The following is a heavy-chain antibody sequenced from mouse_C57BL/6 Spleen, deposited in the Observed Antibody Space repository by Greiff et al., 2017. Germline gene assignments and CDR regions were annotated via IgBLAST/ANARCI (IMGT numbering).Heavy chain of an antibody. V-gene: IGHV1-75*01. CDR1: GYTFTDYY. CDR2: IFPGSGST. J-gene: IGHJ3*01. Sequence: VQLQQSGPELVKPGASVKISCKASGYTFTDYYINWVKQRPGQGLEWIGWIFPGSGSTYYNEKFKGKATLTVDKSSSTAYMLLSSLTSEDSAVFVCARSTYSGSVWFAYWGQGTLVTVSA. CDR3: ARSTYSGSVWFAY. D-gene: IGHD1-1*01.